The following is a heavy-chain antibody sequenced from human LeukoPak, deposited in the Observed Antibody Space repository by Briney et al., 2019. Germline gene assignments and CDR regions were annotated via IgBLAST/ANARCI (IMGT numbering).Heavy chain of an antibody. CDR3: ARDGPPGLDGMDV. D-gene: IGHD3-9*01. Sequence: GGSLRLSCAASGFTFSSYGMHWVRQAPGKGLEWVAVIWYDGSNKYYADSVKGRFTISRDNSKNTLYLQMNSLRAEDTAVYYCARDGPPGLDGMDVWGQGTTVTASS. J-gene: IGHJ6*02. V-gene: IGHV3-33*01. CDR2: IWYDGSNK. CDR1: GFTFSSYG.